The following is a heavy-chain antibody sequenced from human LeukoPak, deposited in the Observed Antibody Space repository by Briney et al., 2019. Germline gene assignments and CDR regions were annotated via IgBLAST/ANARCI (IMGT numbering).Heavy chain of an antibody. CDR1: GFTFSSYS. J-gene: IGHJ4*02. V-gene: IGHV3-21*01. D-gene: IGHD4-23*01. CDR3: ARRVRGGKMNDY. Sequence: GGSLRLSCAASGFTFSSYSMNWVRQAPGKGLEWVSSISSSSSYIYYADSVKGRFTISRDNAKNSLYLQMNSLRAEDTAVYYCARRVRGGKMNDYWSQGTLVTVSS. CDR2: ISSSSSYI.